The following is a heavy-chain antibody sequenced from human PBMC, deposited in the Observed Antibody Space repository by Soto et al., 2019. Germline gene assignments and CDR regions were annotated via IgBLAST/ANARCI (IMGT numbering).Heavy chain of an antibody. D-gene: IGHD6-13*01. CDR2: IIPIFGTA. Sequence: QVQLVQSGAEVKKPGSSVKVSCKASGGTFSSYAISWVRQAPGQGLEWMGGIIPIFGTANYAQKFQGRVTITADESTSTAYMELSSLRSEDTAVYYCARSVRIAAATAYYYGMDVWGQGTTVTVSS. J-gene: IGHJ6*02. CDR1: GGTFSSYA. V-gene: IGHV1-69*01. CDR3: ARSVRIAAATAYYYGMDV.